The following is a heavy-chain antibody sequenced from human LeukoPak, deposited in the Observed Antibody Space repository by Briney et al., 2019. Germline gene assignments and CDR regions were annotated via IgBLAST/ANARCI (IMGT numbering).Heavy chain of an antibody. Sequence: TSETLSLTCAVYGGSFSGYYWSWIRQPPGKGLEWIGEINHSGSTNYNPSLKSRVTISVDTSKNQFSLKLSSVTAADTAVYYCARHGMLGYCSSTSCSISAFDIWGQGTMVTVSS. D-gene: IGHD2-2*01. CDR1: GGSFSGYY. CDR2: INHSGST. CDR3: ARHGMLGYCSSTSCSISAFDI. J-gene: IGHJ3*02. V-gene: IGHV4-34*01.